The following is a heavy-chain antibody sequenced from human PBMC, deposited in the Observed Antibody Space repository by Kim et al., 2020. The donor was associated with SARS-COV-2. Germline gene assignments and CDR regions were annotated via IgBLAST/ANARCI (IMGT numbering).Heavy chain of an antibody. D-gene: IGHD1-26*01. V-gene: IGHV1-69*01. CDR1: SSYA. Sequence: SSYAISWVRQAPGQGLEWMGGIIPIFGTANYAQKFQGRVTITAYESTSTAYMELSSLRSEDTAVYYCASNQNSGSYYRPQYYFDYWGQGTLAT. CDR2: IIPIFGTA. J-gene: IGHJ4*02. CDR3: ASNQNSGSYYRPQYYFDY.